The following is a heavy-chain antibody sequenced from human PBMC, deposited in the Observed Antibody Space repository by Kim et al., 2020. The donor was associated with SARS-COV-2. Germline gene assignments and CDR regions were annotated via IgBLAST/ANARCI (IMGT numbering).Heavy chain of an antibody. V-gene: IGHV3-48*02. J-gene: IGHJ6*02. CDR2: ISSSSSTI. D-gene: IGHD3-9*01. CDR1: GFTFSSYS. Sequence: GGSLRLSCAASGFTFSSYSMNWVRQAPGKGLEWVSYISSSSSTIYYADSVKGRFTISRDNAKNSLYLQMNSLRDEDTAMYYCAGSSFRLGSGDYYYYGMDVWGQGTTVTVSS. CDR3: AGSSFRLGSGDYYYYGMDV.